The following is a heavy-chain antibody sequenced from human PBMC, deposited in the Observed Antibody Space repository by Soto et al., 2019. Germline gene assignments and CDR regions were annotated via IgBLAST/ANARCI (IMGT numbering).Heavy chain of an antibody. CDR1: GGSISGYY. V-gene: IGHV4-59*01. Sequence: PSETLSLTCTVSGGSISGYYGSWIRQPPGKGLEWIGYIYYSGSTNYNPSLKSRVTISVDTSKNQFSLKLSSVTAADTAVYYCARRSGYDDYFDYWGQGTLVTVSS. J-gene: IGHJ4*02. CDR2: IYYSGST. D-gene: IGHD5-12*01. CDR3: ARRSGYDDYFDY.